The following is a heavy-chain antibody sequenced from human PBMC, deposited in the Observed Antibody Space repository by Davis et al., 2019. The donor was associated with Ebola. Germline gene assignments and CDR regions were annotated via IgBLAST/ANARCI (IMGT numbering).Heavy chain of an antibody. CDR3: ARVGDFQGVY. Sequence: PGGSLRLSCAASGFTFSNYGMYWVRQPPGKGLEWIGYIYSSGDIHLSPSLKSRVTMFRDTSQNQFSVALTSVTAADTAVYYCARVGDFQGVYWGQGTLVTVSS. V-gene: IGHV4-4*08. J-gene: IGHJ4*02. CDR2: IYSSGDI. CDR1: GFTFSNYG. D-gene: IGHD2-8*01.